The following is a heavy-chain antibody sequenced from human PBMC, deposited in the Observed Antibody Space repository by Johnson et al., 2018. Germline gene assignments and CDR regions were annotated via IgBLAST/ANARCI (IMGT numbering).Heavy chain of an antibody. CDR1: GFTFSSYD. Sequence: EVQLVETGGGLVQPGGSLRLSCAASGFTFSSYDMHWVRQATGKGLEWVSAIGTAGDTYYPGSVKGRFTISRENAKNSLYLQMNSLRAGDTAVYYCARGGGIVVAGYYYGMDVWGQGTTVTVSS. V-gene: IGHV3-13*01. CDR3: ARGGGIVVAGYYYGMDV. CDR2: IGTAGDT. J-gene: IGHJ6*02. D-gene: IGHD2-21*01.